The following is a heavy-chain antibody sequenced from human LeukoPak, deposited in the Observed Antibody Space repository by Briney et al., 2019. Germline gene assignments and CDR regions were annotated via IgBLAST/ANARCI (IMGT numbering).Heavy chain of an antibody. V-gene: IGHV4-4*02. Sequence: SGTLSLTCAVSGGSISSSNWWSWVHQPPGKGLERIGEIYHSGSTNYNPSLKSRVTISIDKSKNQFSLKLTSVTAADTAVYYCAREIEVGASRYFDYWGQGTLVTVSP. CDR2: IYHSGST. J-gene: IGHJ4*02. D-gene: IGHD3-22*01. CDR3: AREIEVGASRYFDY. CDR1: GGSISSSNW.